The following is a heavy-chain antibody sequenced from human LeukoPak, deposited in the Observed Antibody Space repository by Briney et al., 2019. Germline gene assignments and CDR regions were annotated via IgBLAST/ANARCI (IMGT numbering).Heavy chain of an antibody. CDR1: GGTFSSYA. Sequence: SVKVSCKASGGTFSSYAISWVRQAPGQGLEWMGGIIPIFGTANNAQKFQGRVTITADESTSTAYMELSSLRSEDTAVYYCARAVDATGVSWFDPWGQGTLVTVSS. CDR3: ARAVDATGVSWFDP. V-gene: IGHV1-69*13. J-gene: IGHJ5*02. D-gene: IGHD2-15*01. CDR2: IIPIFGTA.